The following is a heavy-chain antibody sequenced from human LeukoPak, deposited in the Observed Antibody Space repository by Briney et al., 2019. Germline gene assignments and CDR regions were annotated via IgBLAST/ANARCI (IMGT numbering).Heavy chain of an antibody. CDR2: IIPIFGTA. Sequence: GSSVKVSCKASGGTFSSYAISWVRQAPGQGLEWMGGIIPIFGTANYAQKFQGRVTITTDESTSTAYMELSSLRSEDTAVYYCARGNTIFGVVPYYYYMDVWGKGTTVTVSS. D-gene: IGHD3-3*01. CDR3: ARGNTIFGVVPYYYYMDV. V-gene: IGHV1-69*05. J-gene: IGHJ6*03. CDR1: GGTFSSYA.